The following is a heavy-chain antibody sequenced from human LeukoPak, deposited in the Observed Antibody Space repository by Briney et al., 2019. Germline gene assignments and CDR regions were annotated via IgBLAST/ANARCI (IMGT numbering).Heavy chain of an antibody. V-gene: IGHV4-39*01. CDR3: ARIIMVRGVDIDY. CDR2: IYYSGST. D-gene: IGHD3-10*01. Sequence: SETLSLTCTVSGGSISSSSYYWGWIRQPPGKGLEWIGSIYYSGSTYYNPSLKSRVTISVGTSKNQFSLKLSSVTAADTAVYYCARIIMVRGVDIDYWGQGTLVTVSS. CDR1: GGSISSSSYY. J-gene: IGHJ4*02.